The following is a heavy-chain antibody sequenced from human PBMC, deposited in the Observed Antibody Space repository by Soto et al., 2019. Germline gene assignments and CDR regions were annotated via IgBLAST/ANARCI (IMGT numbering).Heavy chain of an antibody. Sequence: EVQLVESGGGLVQPGESLRLSCAASGFTFSSYWMHWVRQAPGKGLVWVSRINGDGSSTSYADSVKGRFTISRDNAKNTLYLQMNSLRAEDTAVYYCARDWNPPMVRGGCDYWGQGTLVTVSS. CDR1: GFTFSSYW. D-gene: IGHD3-10*01. J-gene: IGHJ4*02. CDR2: INGDGSST. V-gene: IGHV3-74*01. CDR3: ARDWNPPMVRGGCDY.